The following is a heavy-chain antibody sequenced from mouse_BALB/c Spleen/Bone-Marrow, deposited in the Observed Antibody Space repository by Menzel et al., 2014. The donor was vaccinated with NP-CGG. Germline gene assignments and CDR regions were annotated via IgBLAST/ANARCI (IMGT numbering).Heavy chain of an antibody. D-gene: IGHD2-10*02. Sequence: QVQLQQSGAELVRPGTSVKVSCKASGYAFTNYLIEWVKQRPGQGLEWIGVINPGSGGTNYNEKFKGKATLTADKSSSTANMQLSSLTSDDSAVYFCARSIAYYYGMDCWGQGTSVTVSS. CDR1: GYAFTNYL. CDR3: ARSIAYYYGMDC. V-gene: IGHV1-54*03. CDR2: INPGSGGT. J-gene: IGHJ4*01.